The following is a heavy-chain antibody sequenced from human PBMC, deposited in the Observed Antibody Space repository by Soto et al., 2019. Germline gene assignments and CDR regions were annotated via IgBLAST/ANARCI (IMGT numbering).Heavy chain of an antibody. D-gene: IGHD2-21*02. CDR2: ISAYNGDT. CDR3: ARVMEQKVTRPDFDY. Sequence: GASVKVSCKASGYTFASYGVSWVRQAPGQGLEWMGWISAYNGDTKYPQKLQGRVTMTTDTSTSTAYMELRSLRSEDTAVYYCARVMEQKVTRPDFDYWGQGTLVTVSS. V-gene: IGHV1-18*01. CDR1: GYTFASYG. J-gene: IGHJ4*02.